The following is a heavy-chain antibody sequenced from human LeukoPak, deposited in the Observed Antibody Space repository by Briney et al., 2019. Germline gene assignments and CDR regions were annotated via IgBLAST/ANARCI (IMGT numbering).Heavy chain of an antibody. CDR2: ISTSSSTI. V-gene: IGHV3-48*04. J-gene: IGHJ6*03. CDR1: GSTFSSYN. CDR3: ARIRDGYNSAGYYYYYMDV. D-gene: IGHD5-24*01. Sequence: GGSLRLSCAASGSTFSSYNMNWVRQAPGKGLEWVSYISTSSSTIYYADSVKGRFTISRDNAKNSLYLQMNSLRAEDTAVYYCARIRDGYNSAGYYYYYMDVWGKGTTVTVSS.